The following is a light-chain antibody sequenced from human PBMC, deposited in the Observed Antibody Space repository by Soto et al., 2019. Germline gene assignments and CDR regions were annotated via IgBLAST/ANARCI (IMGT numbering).Light chain of an antibody. CDR2: DAS. V-gene: IGKV1-5*01. J-gene: IGKJ5*01. CDR1: QSISSW. Sequence: DIQMTQSPSTLSASVGDRVTITCRASQSISSWLAWYQQKPGKAPKLLIYDASSLESGVPSRFSGSGSGTEFTLTISSLQPDDFATYYCQQYNSYSSLGQWTRLEIK. CDR3: QQYNSYSS.